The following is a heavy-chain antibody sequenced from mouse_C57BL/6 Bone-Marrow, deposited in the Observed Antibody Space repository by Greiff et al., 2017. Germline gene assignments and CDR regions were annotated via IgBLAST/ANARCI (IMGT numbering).Heavy chain of an antibody. CDR2: INPNYGAT. J-gene: IGHJ2*01. D-gene: IGHD2-4*01. Sequence: VQLQQSGPELVKPGASVKISCKASGYSFTDYNMHWVKQSNGRSLEWIGVINPNYGATSYNQKFKGKATLTVDQSSSTAYMQLNSLTSDESAVYYCVYDYDERPDYDYWGQGTTLTVSS. CDR3: VYDYDERPDYDY. V-gene: IGHV1-39*01. CDR1: GYSFTDYN.